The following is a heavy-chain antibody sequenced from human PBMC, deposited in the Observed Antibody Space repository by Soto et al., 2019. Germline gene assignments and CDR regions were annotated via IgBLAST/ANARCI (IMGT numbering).Heavy chain of an antibody. CDR1: GGSISSGDYY. D-gene: IGHD5-12*01. CDR3: ARSRMVAPPPDY. J-gene: IGHJ4*02. Sequence: SETLSLTCTFSGGSISSGDYYLSWIRQPPGKGLEWIGYIYYSGSTYYNPSLKSRVTISVDTSKNQFSLKLSSVTAADTAVYYCARSRMVAPPPDYWGQGTLVTVSS. CDR2: IYYSGST. V-gene: IGHV4-30-4*01.